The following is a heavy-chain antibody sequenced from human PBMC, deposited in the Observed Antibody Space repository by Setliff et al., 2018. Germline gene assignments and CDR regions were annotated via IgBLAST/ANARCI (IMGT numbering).Heavy chain of an antibody. CDR2: VYPGDSDT. CDR3: VRDSPSSLYNFWSGCSDY. J-gene: IGHJ4*02. Sequence: PGESLKISCKGSGYRFTTYWIAWVRQKPGKGLEWMGIVYPGDSDTQYSPSFQGQVTFSSDKSINTAYLHLSSLKASDTAVFYCVRDSPSSLYNFWSGCSDYWGQGTLVTVSS. CDR1: GYRFTTYW. V-gene: IGHV5-51*01. D-gene: IGHD3-3*01.